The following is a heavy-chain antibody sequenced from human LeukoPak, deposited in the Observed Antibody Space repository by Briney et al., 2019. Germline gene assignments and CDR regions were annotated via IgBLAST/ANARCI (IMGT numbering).Heavy chain of an antibody. Sequence: ASVKVSCTASGYTFTSYGISWVRQAPGQGLEWMGWISAYNGNTNYAQKLQGRVTMTTDTSTSTAYMELRSLRSDDTAVYYCARKVVVAATENWFDPWGQGTLVTVSS. J-gene: IGHJ5*02. CDR1: GYTFTSYG. D-gene: IGHD2-15*01. CDR3: ARKVVVAATENWFDP. V-gene: IGHV1-18*01. CDR2: ISAYNGNT.